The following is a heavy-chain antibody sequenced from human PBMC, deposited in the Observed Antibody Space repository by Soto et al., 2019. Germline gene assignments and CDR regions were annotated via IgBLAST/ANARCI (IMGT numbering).Heavy chain of an antibody. Sequence: QVQLVQSGAEVKKPGSSVTVSCKASGVNFSNYGISWVRQAPGQGLEYMGGIVPVFGTTNYAHKFRGRVTITADESTSTVYMEVSSLKSEDTAVYFCARASGRSWYNWFDPWGQGTLVTVST. V-gene: IGHV1-69*01. CDR2: IVPVFGTT. D-gene: IGHD6-13*01. CDR1: GVNFSNYG. J-gene: IGHJ5*02. CDR3: ARASGRSWYNWFDP.